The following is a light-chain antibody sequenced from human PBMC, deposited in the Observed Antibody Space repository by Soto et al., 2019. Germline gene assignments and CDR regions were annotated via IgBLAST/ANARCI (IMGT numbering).Light chain of an antibody. V-gene: IGLV2-8*01. J-gene: IGLJ2*01. CDR1: SSDVGGYNY. Sequence: QSALTQPPSASGSPGQSVTISCTGTSSDVGGYNYVSWYQQHPGKAPKLMIYEVSKRPSGVPDRSSGSKSGNTASLTVSGLHAEDEADYYCSSYAGSNNFRVFGGGTKLTVL. CDR3: SSYAGSNNFRV. CDR2: EVS.